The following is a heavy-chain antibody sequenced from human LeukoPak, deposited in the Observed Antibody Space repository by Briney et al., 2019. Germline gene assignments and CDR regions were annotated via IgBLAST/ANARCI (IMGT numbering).Heavy chain of an antibody. Sequence: PGGSLRLSCAASGFTLSDYYMTWIRQAPGKGLEWVSYISGSSSYTNHAGSVKGRFTISRDNAKNSLYLQMNSLRAEDTAVYYCARGSFSGTASFDYWGQGTLVTVSS. CDR1: GFTLSDYY. CDR3: ARGSFSGTASFDY. V-gene: IGHV3-11*06. D-gene: IGHD1-1*01. CDR2: ISGSSSYT. J-gene: IGHJ4*02.